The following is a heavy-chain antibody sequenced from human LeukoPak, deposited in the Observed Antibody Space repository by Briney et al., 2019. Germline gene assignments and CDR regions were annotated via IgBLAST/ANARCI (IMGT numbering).Heavy chain of an antibody. Sequence: SETLSLTCAVHGGSFSGYYWSWIRQPPGKGLEWIGEINHSGSTNYNPSLKSRVTISVDTSKNQFSLKLSSVTAADTAVYYCARMPDYGGNAHDYWGQGTLVTVSS. J-gene: IGHJ4*02. V-gene: IGHV4-34*01. CDR3: ARMPDYGGNAHDY. CDR2: INHSGST. CDR1: GGSFSGYY. D-gene: IGHD4-23*01.